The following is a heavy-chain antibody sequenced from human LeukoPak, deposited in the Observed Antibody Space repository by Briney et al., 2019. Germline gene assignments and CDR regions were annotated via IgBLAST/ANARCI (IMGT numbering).Heavy chain of an antibody. CDR2: IYYSGST. D-gene: IGHD3-10*01. V-gene: IGHV4-39*07. CDR1: GGSISSSSYY. CDR3: ARGFDLGDWFDP. J-gene: IGHJ5*02. Sequence: PSETLSLTCTVSGGSISSSSYYWGWIRQPPGKGLEWIGSIYYSGSTYYNPSLKSRVTISVDTSKNQFSLKLTSVTAADTAVYYCARGFDLGDWFDPWGQGTLVTVSS.